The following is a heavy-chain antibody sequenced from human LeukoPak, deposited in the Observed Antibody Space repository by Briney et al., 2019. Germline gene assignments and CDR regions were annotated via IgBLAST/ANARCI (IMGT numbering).Heavy chain of an antibody. CDR2: IKSKTDGGTT. CDR1: GFTFSNAW. CDR3: TSTRPITGTTGY. D-gene: IGHD1-7*01. J-gene: IGHJ4*02. V-gene: IGHV3-15*01. Sequence: GGSLRLSCAASGFTFSNAWMSWVRQAPGKGLEWVGRIKSKTDGGTTDYAAPVKGRFTISRDDSKNTLYLQMNSLKTEYTAVYYCTSTRPITGTTGYWGQGTLVTVSS.